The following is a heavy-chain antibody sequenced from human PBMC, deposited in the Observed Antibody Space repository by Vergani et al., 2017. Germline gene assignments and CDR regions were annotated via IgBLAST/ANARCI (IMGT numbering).Heavy chain of an antibody. V-gene: IGHV1-69*08. CDR2: IIPILGIA. D-gene: IGHD3-10*01. CDR1: GGTFSSYT. Sequence: QVQLVQSGAEVKKPGSSVKVSCKASGGTFSSYTISWVRQAPGQGLEWMGRIIPILGIANYAQKFQGRVTITADKSPSTAYMELSSLRSEDTAVYYCARDPYRNXYGSGSYTTDRFYGMDVWGQGTTVTVSS. J-gene: IGHJ6*02. CDR3: ARDPYRNXYGSGSYTTDRFYGMDV.